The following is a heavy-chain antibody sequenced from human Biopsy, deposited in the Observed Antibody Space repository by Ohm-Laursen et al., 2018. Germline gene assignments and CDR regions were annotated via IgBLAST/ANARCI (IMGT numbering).Heavy chain of an antibody. CDR2: VYNGGIT. Sequence: SDTLSLTCNVSDGSIDNYHWTWIRQPPGKGLEWIGHVYNGGITNYNPSLKSRVTISKDTSKNQFSLQVNSVTAADTAVYYCARTPRDSFWSGSYKRGLWFDPWGQGTLVIISS. V-gene: IGHV4-59*07. D-gene: IGHD3-3*01. CDR3: ARTPRDSFWSGSYKRGLWFDP. J-gene: IGHJ5*02. CDR1: DGSIDNYH.